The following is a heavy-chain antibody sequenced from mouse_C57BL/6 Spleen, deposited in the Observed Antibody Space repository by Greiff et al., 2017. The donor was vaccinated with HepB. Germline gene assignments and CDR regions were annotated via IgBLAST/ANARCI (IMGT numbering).Heavy chain of an antibody. CDR1: GYTFTSYW. CDR3: ARYWDEAFDY. CDR2: IDPSDSYT. Sequence: QVQLQQPGAELVKPGASVKLSCKASGYTFTSYWMQWVKQRPGQGLEWIGEIDPSDSYTNYNQKFKGKATLTVDTSSSTAHMQLSSLTSEDSAVYYCARYWDEAFDYWGQGTTLTVSS. J-gene: IGHJ2*01. V-gene: IGHV1-50*01. D-gene: IGHD4-1*01.